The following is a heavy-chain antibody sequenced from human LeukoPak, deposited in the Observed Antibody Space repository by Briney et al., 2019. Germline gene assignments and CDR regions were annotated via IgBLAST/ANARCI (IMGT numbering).Heavy chain of an antibody. J-gene: IGHJ6*03. CDR2: INHSGST. D-gene: IGHD3-3*01. V-gene: IGHV4-34*01. Sequence: PSETLSLTCAVYGGSFRGYYWSWIRQPPGKGLEWIGEINHSGSTNYHPSHKSRVTISVDTSKNQFSLQLSSVTAADTAVYYCARVPLYDFWSGYLPPYYYMDVWGKGTTVTVSS. CDR3: ARVPLYDFWSGYLPPYYYMDV. CDR1: GGSFRGYY.